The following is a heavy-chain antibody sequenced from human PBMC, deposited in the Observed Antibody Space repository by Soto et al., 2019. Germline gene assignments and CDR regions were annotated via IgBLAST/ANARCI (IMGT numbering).Heavy chain of an antibody. V-gene: IGHV3-23*01. J-gene: IGHJ3*02. CDR3: ARVKAQILSSGWYGGDYI. D-gene: IGHD6-19*01. CDR2: IRDSGHST. CDR1: GFTFSTYS. Sequence: EVQLLESGGGLVQPGGSLRLSCAASGFTFSTYSMTWVRQAPGKGLEWVSTIRDSGHSTHYADSVRGRFAISRDNSKNTLFQQMNSLRAEDTAVYYCARVKAQILSSGWYGGDYIWGQGTMVTVSS.